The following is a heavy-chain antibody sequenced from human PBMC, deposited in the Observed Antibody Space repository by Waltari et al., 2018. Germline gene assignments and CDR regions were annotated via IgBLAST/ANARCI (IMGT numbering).Heavy chain of an antibody. V-gene: IGHV3-30*18. CDR2: ISYEGSNK. J-gene: IGHJ4*02. CDR1: GFTFSSYG. Sequence: QVQLVASGGGVVQPGRSLRLSCAASGFTFSSYGMHWVRQAPGKGLEWVAVISYEGSNKYYADSVKGRFTISRDNSKNTLYLQMNSLRAEDTAVYYCAKDRGDYFDYWGQGTLVTVSS. CDR3: AKDRGDYFDY.